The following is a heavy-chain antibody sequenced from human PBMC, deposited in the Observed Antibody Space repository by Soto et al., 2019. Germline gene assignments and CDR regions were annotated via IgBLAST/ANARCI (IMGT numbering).Heavy chain of an antibody. Sequence: QVQLVQSGAEVKKPGASVKVSCKASGYTFTNYEINWVRQATGQGLEWMGWMNPGSGNTGYAHKFQGRVTMTRNISISTAYMELSRLGSDDTAIYYCARMAASGSLNWFDPWGQGTLVTVYS. CDR3: ARMAASGSLNWFDP. CDR1: GYTFTNYE. CDR2: MNPGSGNT. V-gene: IGHV1-8*01. D-gene: IGHD3-10*01. J-gene: IGHJ5*02.